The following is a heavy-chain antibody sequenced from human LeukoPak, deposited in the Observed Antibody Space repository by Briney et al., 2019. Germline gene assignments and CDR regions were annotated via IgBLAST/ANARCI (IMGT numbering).Heavy chain of an antibody. D-gene: IGHD5-18*01. CDR3: ARTEESGYSYRYFGYYYYMDV. V-gene: IGHV4-61*02. Sequence: EPSETLPLTCTVSGGSISSGSYYWSWIRQPAGKGLEWIGRIYTSGSTNYNPSLKSRVTISVDTSKNQFSLKLSSVTAADTAVYYCARTEESGYSYRYFGYYYYMDVWGKGTTVTVSS. CDR1: GGSISSGSYY. CDR2: IYTSGST. J-gene: IGHJ6*03.